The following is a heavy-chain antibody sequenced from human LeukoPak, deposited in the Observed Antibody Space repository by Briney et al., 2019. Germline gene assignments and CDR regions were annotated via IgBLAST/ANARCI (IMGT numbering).Heavy chain of an antibody. V-gene: IGHV4-34*01. CDR3: AREAGDSSGWYNWFDP. CDR1: GGSFSGYY. Sequence: SETLSLTCAVYGGSFSGYYWSWIRQPPGKGLEWIGEINHSGSTNYNPSLKSRVTISVDTSKNQFSLKLSSVTAADTAVYYCAREAGDSSGWYNWFDPWGQGTLVTVSS. D-gene: IGHD6-19*01. CDR2: INHSGST. J-gene: IGHJ5*02.